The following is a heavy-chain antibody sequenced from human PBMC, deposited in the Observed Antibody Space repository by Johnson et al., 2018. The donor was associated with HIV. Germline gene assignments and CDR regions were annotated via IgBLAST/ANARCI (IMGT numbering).Heavy chain of an antibody. J-gene: IGHJ3*02. D-gene: IGHD2-21*01. CDR2: ISWNSHIV. CDR3: AKGGPLCVDAFDI. CDR1: GVKLDDYA. V-gene: IGHV3-9*01. Sequence: VQLVESGGGLVQPGRSLRLSCVASGVKLDDYAMHWVQQPPGQGLEWVAGISWNSHIVDYADSVKGRVTISRDTAKNSLYLQMNNLRAEDTALFYCAKGGPLCVDAFDIWGLGTMVTVSS.